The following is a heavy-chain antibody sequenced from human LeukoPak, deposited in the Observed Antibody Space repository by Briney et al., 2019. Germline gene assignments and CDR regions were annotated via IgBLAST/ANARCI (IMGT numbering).Heavy chain of an antibody. CDR1: GFTFSSYG. J-gene: IGHJ4*02. CDR3: AKDRSYYDSSGSPTFDY. Sequence: GGSLRLPCAASGFTFSSYGMHWVRQAPGKGLEWVAVISYDGSNKYYADSVKGRFTISRDNSRNTLYLQMNSLRAEDTAVYYCAKDRSYYDSSGSPTFDYWGQGTLVTVSS. D-gene: IGHD3-22*01. CDR2: ISYDGSNK. V-gene: IGHV3-30*18.